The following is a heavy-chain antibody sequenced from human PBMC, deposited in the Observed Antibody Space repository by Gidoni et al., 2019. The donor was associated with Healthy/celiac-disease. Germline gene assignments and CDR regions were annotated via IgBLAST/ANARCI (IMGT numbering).Heavy chain of an antibody. D-gene: IGHD1-26*01. J-gene: IGHJ5*02. V-gene: IGHV4-34*01. CDR1: GGSFSGYY. CDR2: INHSGST. CDR3: ARGRPHGIDWFDP. Sequence: QVQLQQWGAGLLKPSETLSLTCAVYGGSFSGYYWSWIRQPPGKGLEWIGEINHSGSTNYNPSLKSRVTISVDTSKNQFSLKLSSVTAADTAVYYCARGRPHGIDWFDPWGQGTLVTVSS.